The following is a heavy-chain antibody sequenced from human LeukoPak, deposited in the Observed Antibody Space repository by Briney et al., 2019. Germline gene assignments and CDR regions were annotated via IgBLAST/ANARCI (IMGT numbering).Heavy chain of an antibody. Sequence: GGSLRLSCAASGFTFDDYAMHWVRQAPGKGLEWVSGISWNSGSIGYADSVKGRFTISRDNAKNSLYLQMNSLRAEDTAVYYCAREQGMATIDYWGQGTLVTVSS. D-gene: IGHD5-24*01. CDR1: GFTFDDYA. CDR2: ISWNSGSI. J-gene: IGHJ4*02. CDR3: AREQGMATIDY. V-gene: IGHV3-9*01.